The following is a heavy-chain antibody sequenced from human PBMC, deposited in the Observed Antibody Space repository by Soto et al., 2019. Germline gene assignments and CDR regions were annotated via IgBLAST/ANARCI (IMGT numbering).Heavy chain of an antibody. D-gene: IGHD6-13*01. CDR1: GDSVSSSYYY. J-gene: IGHJ6*02. CDR3: ARRGSSRQIYLYGMDV. CDR2: LFYSGSN. Sequence: QVQLQESGPGLVKPSEALSLTCTVSGDSVSSSYYYWGWIRQPPGKGLEWIGSLFYSGSNDYNPSLKSRVTIAVDTSNNQFSLKLSSVTAADTAVYYCARRGSSRQIYLYGMDVLGPGTTVTVSS. V-gene: IGHV4-39*01.